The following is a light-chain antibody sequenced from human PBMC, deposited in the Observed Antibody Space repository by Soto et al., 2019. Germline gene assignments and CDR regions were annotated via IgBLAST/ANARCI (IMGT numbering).Light chain of an antibody. Sequence: QSVLTQHPSVSGSPGQSVTISCTGTSSDVGSYNRLSWYQQPPGTAPKLIMYEVNTRLSGVPDRFSGSKSGSTASLTISGLQAEDEADYYCSLYISGSTYVFGTGTKVTVL. V-gene: IGLV2-18*01. CDR3: SLYISGSTYV. J-gene: IGLJ1*01. CDR1: SSDVGSYNR. CDR2: EVN.